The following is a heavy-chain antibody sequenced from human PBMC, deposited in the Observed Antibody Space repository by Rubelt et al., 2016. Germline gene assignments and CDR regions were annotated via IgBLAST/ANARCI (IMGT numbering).Heavy chain of an antibody. Sequence: QVQLVQSGAEVKKPGSSVKVSCKASGGTFSSYAISWVRQATGQGLEWMGWMNPNSGNTGYAQKFQGRVTMTRNTSISTAYMELSSLRSEDTAVYYCARVSKGYEDWGQGTLVTVSS. J-gene: IGHJ4*02. CDR2: MNPNSGNT. D-gene: IGHD3-3*01. V-gene: IGHV1-8*02. CDR1: GGTFSSYA. CDR3: ARVSKGYED.